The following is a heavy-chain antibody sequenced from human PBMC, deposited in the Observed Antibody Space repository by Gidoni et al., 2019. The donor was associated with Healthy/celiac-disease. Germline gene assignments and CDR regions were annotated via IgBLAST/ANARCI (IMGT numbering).Heavy chain of an antibody. CDR3: TTTRGTFWSGYYTGDYYYYYMDV. CDR2: IKSKTDGGTT. D-gene: IGHD3-3*01. CDR1: GFTFSNAW. J-gene: IGHJ6*03. Sequence: EVQLVESGGGLVKPGGSLRLSCAASGFTFSNAWMSWVRQAPGKGLEWVGRIKSKTDGGTTDYAAPVKGRFTISRDDSKNTLYLQMNSLKTEDTAVYYCTTTRGTFWSGYYTGDYYYYYMDVWGKGTTVTVSS. V-gene: IGHV3-15*01.